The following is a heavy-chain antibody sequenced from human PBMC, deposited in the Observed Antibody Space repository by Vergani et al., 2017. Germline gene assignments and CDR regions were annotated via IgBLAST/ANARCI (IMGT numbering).Heavy chain of an antibody. CDR2: IIPIFGTA. CDR1: GFTFTSSA. CDR3: ARGWTATYGDYSNFDY. V-gene: IGHV1-69*18. J-gene: IGHJ4*02. D-gene: IGHD4-17*01. Sequence: QLVQSGPEVKKPGTSVKVSCKASGFTFTSSAVQWVRQARGQRLEWMGRIIPIFGTANYAQKFQGRVTITADESTSTAYMELSSLRSEDTAVYYCARGWTATYGDYSNFDYWGQGTLVTVSS.